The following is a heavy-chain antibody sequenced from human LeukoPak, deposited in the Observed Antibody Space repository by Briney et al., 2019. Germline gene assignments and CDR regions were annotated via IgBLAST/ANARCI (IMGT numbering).Heavy chain of an antibody. J-gene: IGHJ6*02. CDR3: ATVGYGDYYYYGMDV. V-gene: IGHV4-39*01. CDR2: IYYSGST. CDR1: GGSISSSSYY. Sequence: ASETLSLTCTVSGGSISSSSYYWGWIRQPPGKGLEWIGSIYYSGSTYYNPSLKSRVTISVDTSKNQFSLKLSSVTAAATAVYYCATVGYGDYYYYGMDVWGQGTTVTVSS. D-gene: IGHD4-17*01.